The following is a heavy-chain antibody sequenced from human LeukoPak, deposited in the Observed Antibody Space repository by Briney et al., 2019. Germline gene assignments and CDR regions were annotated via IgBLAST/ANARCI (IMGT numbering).Heavy chain of an antibody. V-gene: IGHV3-30*02. CDR1: GFTFSSYG. Sequence: GGSLRLSCAASGFTFSSYGMHWVRQAPGKGLEWVAFIRYDGSNKYYADSVKGRFTISRDNSKNTLYLQMNSLRAEDTAVYYCAKEDETMVTPDYGAQGPRVTVSS. J-gene: IGHJ4*02. D-gene: IGHD5-18*01. CDR3: AKEDETMVTPDY. CDR2: IRYDGSNK.